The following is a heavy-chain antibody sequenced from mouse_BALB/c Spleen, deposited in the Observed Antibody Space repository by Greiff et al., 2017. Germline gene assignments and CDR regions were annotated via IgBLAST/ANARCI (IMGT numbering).Heavy chain of an antibody. Sequence: QVQLQQSGAELAKPGASVKMSCKASGYTFTSYWMHWVKQRPGQGLEWIGYINPSTGYTEYNQKFKDKATLTADKSSSTAYMQLSSLTSEDSAVYYCARSLTGLAWFAYWGQGTLVTVSA. CDR2: INPSTGYT. J-gene: IGHJ3*01. D-gene: IGHD4-1*01. CDR3: ARSLTGLAWFAY. V-gene: IGHV1-7*01. CDR1: GYTFTSYW.